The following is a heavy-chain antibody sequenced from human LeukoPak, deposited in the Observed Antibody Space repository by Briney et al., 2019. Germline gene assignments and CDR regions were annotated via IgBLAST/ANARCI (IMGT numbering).Heavy chain of an antibody. V-gene: IGHV4-59*01. Sequence: SETLSLTCTVSGGSISSYYWSWIRQPPGKGLEWIGYIYYSGSTNYNPSLKSRVTISVDTSKNQCSLKLSSVTAADTAVDYCARVRHWFDPWGQGTLVTVSS. J-gene: IGHJ5*02. CDR1: GGSISSYY. CDR2: IYYSGST. D-gene: IGHD3-10*01. CDR3: ARVRHWFDP.